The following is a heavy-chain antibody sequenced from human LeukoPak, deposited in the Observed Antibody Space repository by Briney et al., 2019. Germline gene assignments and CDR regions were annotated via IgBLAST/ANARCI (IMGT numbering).Heavy chain of an antibody. CDR1: GFTVSSNY. Sequence: GGSLRLSCAASGFTVSSNYMSWVRQAPGKGLEWVSVIYSGGSTYYADSVKGRFTISRDNSKNTLYLHMNSLRAEDTAVYYCARELYSYGSYYFDYWGQGTLVTVSS. V-gene: IGHV3-53*01. CDR2: IYSGGST. CDR3: ARELYSYGSYYFDY. D-gene: IGHD5-18*01. J-gene: IGHJ4*02.